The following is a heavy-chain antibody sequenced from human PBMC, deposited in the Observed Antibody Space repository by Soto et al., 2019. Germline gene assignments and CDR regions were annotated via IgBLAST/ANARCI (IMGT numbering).Heavy chain of an antibody. D-gene: IGHD6-19*01. V-gene: IGHV3-30-3*01. CDR3: ARDGPGDSSGWYVAEYFQH. Sequence: GVSLRLSCAASGFTFSSYAMHWVRQAPGKGLEWVAVISYDGSNRYYADSVKGRFTISRDNSKNTLYLQMNSLRAEDTAVYYCARDGPGDSSGWYVAEYFQHWGQGTLVTVSS. J-gene: IGHJ1*01. CDR1: GFTFSSYA. CDR2: ISYDGSNR.